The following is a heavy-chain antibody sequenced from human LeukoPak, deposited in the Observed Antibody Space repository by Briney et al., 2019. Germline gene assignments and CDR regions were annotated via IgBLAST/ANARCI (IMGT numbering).Heavy chain of an antibody. V-gene: IGHV3-23*01. J-gene: IGHJ4*02. D-gene: IGHD3-22*01. CDR2: ISGSGGTA. Sequence: PGGSLRLSCVASGFTFSSYWMHWVRQAPGKGLEWVSAISGSGGTAYYADSVKGRFTISRDNSKNTLYLQMNSLRAEDTAVYYCAKKGYYDGSGYYMYYFDHWGQGTLVTVSS. CDR1: GFTFSSYW. CDR3: AKKGYYDGSGYYMYYFDH.